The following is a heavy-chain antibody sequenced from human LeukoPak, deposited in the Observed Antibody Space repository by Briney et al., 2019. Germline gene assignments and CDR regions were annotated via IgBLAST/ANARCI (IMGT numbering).Heavy chain of an antibody. V-gene: IGHV5-51*01. Sequence: YWSWIRQPPGKGLEWMGIIYPGDSDTRYSPSFRGQVTISADKSISTAYLQWSSLKASDTAMYYCASSYGDYGYWGQGTLVTVSS. CDR3: ASSYGDYGY. J-gene: IGHJ4*02. CDR1: YW. CDR2: IYPGDSDT. D-gene: IGHD4-17*01.